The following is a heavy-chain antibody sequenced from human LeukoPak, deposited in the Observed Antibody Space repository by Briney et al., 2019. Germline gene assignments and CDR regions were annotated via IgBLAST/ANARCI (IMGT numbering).Heavy chain of an antibody. J-gene: IGHJ4*02. V-gene: IGHV4-30-2*01. CDR2: IYHSGST. Sequence: SETLSLTCTVSGGSISNGAYYWSWIRQPPEKGLEWIGYIYHSGSTYYNPSLNSRVTISVDTSKNHFSLKLSSVTAADTAVYYCARDQTYSGSGIYTYFDYWGQGILVTVSS. CDR1: GGSISNGAYY. D-gene: IGHD3-10*01. CDR3: ARDQTYSGSGIYTYFDY.